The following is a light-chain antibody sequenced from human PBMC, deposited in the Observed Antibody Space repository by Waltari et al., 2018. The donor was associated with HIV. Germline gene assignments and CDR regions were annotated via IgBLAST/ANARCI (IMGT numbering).Light chain of an antibody. V-gene: IGKV1-5*03. J-gene: IGKJ1*01. CDR3: QQYDTYPWT. CDR1: QTISNY. Sequence: DIQMTQSPSTLSASIADRVPITCRASQTISNYLAWYQQRPGKAPNVLIYKASDLKSGVPSRFSGSGSGTEFTLIISSLQPDDFATYYCQQYDTYPWTFGQGTRVEIK. CDR2: KAS.